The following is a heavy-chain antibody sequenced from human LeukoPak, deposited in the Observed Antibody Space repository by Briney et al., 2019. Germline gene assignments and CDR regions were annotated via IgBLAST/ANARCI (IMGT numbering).Heavy chain of an antibody. CDR3: ARIGYYDSSGGPYDAFDI. D-gene: IGHD3-22*01. Sequence: GASVKVSCKASGYTFTGYYMHWVRQAPGQGLEWMGWINPNSGGTNYAQKFQGRVTMTRDTSISTAYMELSRLRSDDTAVYYCARIGYYDSSGGPYDAFDIWGQGTMVTVSS. J-gene: IGHJ3*02. V-gene: IGHV1-2*02. CDR1: GYTFTGYY. CDR2: INPNSGGT.